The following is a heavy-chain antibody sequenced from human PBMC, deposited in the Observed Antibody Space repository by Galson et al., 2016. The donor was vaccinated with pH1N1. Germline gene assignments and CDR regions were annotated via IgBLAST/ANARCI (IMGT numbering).Heavy chain of an antibody. V-gene: IGHV4-31*03. J-gene: IGHJ5*02. CDR3: VRAYYDSSPRNWFDP. D-gene: IGHD3-22*01. CDR2: IYYTGST. Sequence: LSLTCTVSGGSISSGGYYWSWIRQHPGKGLEWIGYIYYTGSTYYNPSLKSRVIISVDTSKNQVSLNLSSVTAAATAVYYCVRAYYDSSPRNWFDPWGQGTLVTVSS. CDR1: GGSISSGGYY.